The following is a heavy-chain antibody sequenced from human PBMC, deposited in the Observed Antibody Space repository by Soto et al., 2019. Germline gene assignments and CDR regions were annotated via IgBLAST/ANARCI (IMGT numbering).Heavy chain of an antibody. V-gene: IGHV1-3*01. Sequence: GXSVKVSCKASAYTFSSYGIHWVRQAPGQRLEWMGWINAANGDTKYSPKFQGRVTITRDTSASTAYMELSSLRSGDTAVYYCVRRHVSATGIDWFDPWGQGTLVTVSS. J-gene: IGHJ5*02. CDR1: AYTFSSYG. CDR3: VRRHVSATGIDWFDP. CDR2: INAANGDT. D-gene: IGHD6-13*01.